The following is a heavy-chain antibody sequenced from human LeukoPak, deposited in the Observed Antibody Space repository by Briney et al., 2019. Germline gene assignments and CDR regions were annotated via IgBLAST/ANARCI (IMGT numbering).Heavy chain of an antibody. D-gene: IGHD2-2*01. J-gene: IGHJ4*02. CDR3: ARADYCSSTSCPPHYFDY. CDR1: GYTFTSYG. Sequence: GESLKVSCKASGYTFTSYGISWVRQAPGQGLEWMGWISAYNGNTNYAQKLQGRVTMTTDTSTSTAYMELRSLRSDDTAVYYCARADYCSSTSCPPHYFDYWGQGTLVTVSS. CDR2: ISAYNGNT. V-gene: IGHV1-18*01.